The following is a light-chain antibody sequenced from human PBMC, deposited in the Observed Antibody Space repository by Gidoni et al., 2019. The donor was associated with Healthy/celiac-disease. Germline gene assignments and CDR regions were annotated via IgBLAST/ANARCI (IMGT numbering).Light chain of an antibody. CDR2: LNT. V-gene: IGLV1-40*01. J-gene: IGLJ1*01. CDR3: HSYDSSLSGYV. CDR1: SSNIEAGYD. Sequence: SVLSHLPSVSGAPGQVVTISCTESSSNIEAGYDVHWYQQLPGTAPKLLIYLNTKRPSGVPDRFFGSRSGTSASLAITGLQAEDEADYYCHSYDSSLSGYVFGTGTKVTVL.